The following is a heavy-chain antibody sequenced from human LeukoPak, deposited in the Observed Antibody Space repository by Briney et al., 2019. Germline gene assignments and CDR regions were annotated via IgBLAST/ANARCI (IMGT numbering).Heavy chain of an antibody. CDR2: ISAYNDNT. Sequence: GASVKVPCKASGYTFTSYGISWVRQAPGQGLEWMGWISAYNDNTNYAQKLQGRVTMTTDTSTSTAYMELRSLRSDDTAVYYCARVWIEHGDYNYFDPWGQGTLVTVSS. CDR3: ARVWIEHGDYNYFDP. J-gene: IGHJ5*02. V-gene: IGHV1-18*01. D-gene: IGHD3-10*01. CDR1: GYTFTSYG.